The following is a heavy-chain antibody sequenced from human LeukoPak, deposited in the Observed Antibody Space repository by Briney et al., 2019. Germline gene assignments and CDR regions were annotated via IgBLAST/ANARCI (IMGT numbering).Heavy chain of an antibody. V-gene: IGHV4-39*07. CDR2: LYYSGTT. CDR3: ARDPPYGDYFRQGVDS. J-gene: IGHJ4*02. D-gene: IGHD4-17*01. Sequence: PSETLSLTCTVSGDSIISSSFYWGWIRQPPGKGLEWIGSLYYSGTTYYNPSLKSRVTISVDTSKNQFSLKLSSLTVADTAVYYCARDPPYGDYFRQGVDSWGQGTLVIVSS. CDR1: GDSIISSSFY.